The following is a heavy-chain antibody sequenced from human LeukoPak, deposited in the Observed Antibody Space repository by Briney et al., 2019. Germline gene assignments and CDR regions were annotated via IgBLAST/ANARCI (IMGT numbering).Heavy chain of an antibody. CDR1: GFTFSSYD. J-gene: IGHJ3*02. CDR3: ALYCSGGRCYPIGGAFDI. Sequence: GGSLRLSCAASGFTFSSYDMSWVRQAPGTGLEWVSAISRSGDSTYYVDSVKGRFTISRDNSKNTLYLQMNSLRAEDTAVYYCALYCSGGRCYPIGGAFDIWGRGTMVTVSS. V-gene: IGHV3-23*01. CDR2: ISRSGDST. D-gene: IGHD2-15*01.